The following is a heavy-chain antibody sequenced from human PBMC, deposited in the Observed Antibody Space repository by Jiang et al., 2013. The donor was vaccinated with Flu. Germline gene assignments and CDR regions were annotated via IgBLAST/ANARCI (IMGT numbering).Heavy chain of an antibody. CDR3: ARGYYFDSSGYYYGH. CDR2: IYPGDSDT. Sequence: GAEVKKPGESLKISCKGSGYSFTSYWIGWVRQMPGKGLEWMGIIYPGDSDTRYSPSFQGQVTISADKSITTAYLQWSSLKASDTAMYYCARGYYFDSSGYYYGHWGQGTLVTVSS. J-gene: IGHJ1*01. CDR1: GYSFTSYW. D-gene: IGHD3-22*01. V-gene: IGHV5-51*01.